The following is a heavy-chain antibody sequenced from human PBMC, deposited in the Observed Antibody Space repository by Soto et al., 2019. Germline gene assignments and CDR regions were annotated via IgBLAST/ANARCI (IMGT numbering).Heavy chain of an antibody. D-gene: IGHD6-19*01. CDR3: ARPKEDSSGWYAYYFDY. Sequence: GGSLRLSIAPSGFTFSGYSMNWVRQAPGKGLEWVSSISSSSSYIYYADSVKGRFTISRDNAKNSLYLQMNSLRAEDTAVYYCARPKEDSSGWYAYYFDYWGQGTLVTVSS. CDR1: GFTFSGYS. V-gene: IGHV3-21*01. J-gene: IGHJ4*02. CDR2: ISSSSSYI.